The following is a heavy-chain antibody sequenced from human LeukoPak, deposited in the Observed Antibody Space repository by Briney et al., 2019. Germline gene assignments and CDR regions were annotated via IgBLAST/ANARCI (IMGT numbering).Heavy chain of an antibody. CDR3: AKGVAVAGTPPGGDY. V-gene: IGHV1-24*01. J-gene: IGHJ4*02. Sequence: ASVKVSCKVSGYSLIELSTHWVRQAPGKGLEWMGGIDLEHGNPVYAQKFQGRVTMTEDTTTDTAYMEVNGLTSEDTAIYNCAKGVAVAGTPPGGDYWGQGTLLTVSS. CDR1: GYSLIELS. CDR2: IDLEHGNP. D-gene: IGHD6-19*01.